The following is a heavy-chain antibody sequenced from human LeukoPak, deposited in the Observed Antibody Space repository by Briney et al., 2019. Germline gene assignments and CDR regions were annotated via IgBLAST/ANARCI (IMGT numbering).Heavy chain of an antibody. Sequence: ASVKVSCKASGYTFTSYDINWVRQATGQGLEWMGWMNPNSGNTGYAQKFQGRVTITRNISISTAYMELSSLRSEDTAVYYCAREVTNYDYVWGSGARLNYFDYWGQGTLVTVSS. J-gene: IGHJ4*02. CDR2: MNPNSGNT. D-gene: IGHD3-16*01. CDR3: AREVTNYDYVWGSGARLNYFDY. V-gene: IGHV1-8*03. CDR1: GYTFTSYD.